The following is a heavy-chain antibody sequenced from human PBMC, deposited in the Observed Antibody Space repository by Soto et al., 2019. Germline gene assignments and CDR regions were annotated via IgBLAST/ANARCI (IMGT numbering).Heavy chain of an antibody. D-gene: IGHD1-26*01. J-gene: IGHJ5*02. V-gene: IGHV1-8*01. CDR1: GYTFTSYD. CDR2: MNPNSGNT. CDR3: ASKLRWSSCRQNWFDP. Sequence: QVQLVQSGAEVKKPGASVKVSCKASGYTFTSYDINWVRQATGQGLEWMGWMNPNSGNTGYAQKFQGRVTMTRNTSISTADMELSSLRSEDTAVYYCASKLRWSSCRQNWFDPWGQGTLVTVSS.